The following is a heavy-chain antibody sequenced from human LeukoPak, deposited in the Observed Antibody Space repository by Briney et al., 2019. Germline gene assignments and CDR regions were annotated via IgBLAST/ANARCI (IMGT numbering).Heavy chain of an antibody. CDR2: IYYSGST. J-gene: IGHJ4*02. D-gene: IGHD3-16*02. CDR1: GGSISSYY. Sequence: SETLSLTCTVSGGSISSYYWTWIRQPPGKGLEWIGFIYYSGSTNYNPSLKSRITISVDTSKNQFSLRLSSVTAADTAMYYCARDRSGYHDRYLDYWGQGTLVTVSS. CDR3: ARDRSGYHDRYLDY. V-gene: IGHV4-59*01.